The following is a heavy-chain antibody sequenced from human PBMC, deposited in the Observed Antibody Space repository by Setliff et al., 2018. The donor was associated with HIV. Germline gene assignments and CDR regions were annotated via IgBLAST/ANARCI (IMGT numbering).Heavy chain of an antibody. CDR3: ARLSCSSNSCPFDY. CDR2: IIPMFATA. V-gene: IGHV1-69*06. D-gene: IGHD2-2*01. Sequence: SVKVSCKASGGIFDNNAISWVRQAPGQGLEWMGGIIPMFATAKYARKFQGRVTITEDTSTDTAYMELSGLRSEDTAVYYCARLSCSSNSCPFDYWVQGTLVTVSS. J-gene: IGHJ4*02. CDR1: GGIFDNNA.